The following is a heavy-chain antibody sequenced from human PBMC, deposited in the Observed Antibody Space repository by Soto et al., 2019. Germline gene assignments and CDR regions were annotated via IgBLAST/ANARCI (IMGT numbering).Heavy chain of an antibody. CDR3: AKDHWGSY. CDR2: ISGSGGST. D-gene: IGHD3-16*01. V-gene: IGHV3-23*01. Sequence: EVQLLESGGGLVQPGGSLRLSCAASGFTFSTYAMSWVRQAPGKGLEWLSAISGSGGSTFYADSVKGRFTISRDNSKNTLYLLMNSLRAEDTAVYYCAKDHWGSYSGPGTLVTVSS. CDR1: GFTFSTYA. J-gene: IGHJ4*02.